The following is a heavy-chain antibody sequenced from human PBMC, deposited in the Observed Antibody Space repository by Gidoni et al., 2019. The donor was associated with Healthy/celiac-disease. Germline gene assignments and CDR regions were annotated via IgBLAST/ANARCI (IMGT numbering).Heavy chain of an antibody. D-gene: IGHD2-21*02. J-gene: IGHJ3*02. CDR2: IYYSGST. Sequence: QLQLQESGPGLVKPSETLSLTCTVSGGSISSSSYYWGWIRQPPGKGLEWIGSIYYSGSTYYNPSLKSRVTISVDTSKNQFSLKLSSVTAADTAVYYCARPTYCGGDCYSHDAFDIWGQGTMVTVSS. CDR1: GGSISSSSYY. CDR3: ARPTYCGGDCYSHDAFDI. V-gene: IGHV4-39*01.